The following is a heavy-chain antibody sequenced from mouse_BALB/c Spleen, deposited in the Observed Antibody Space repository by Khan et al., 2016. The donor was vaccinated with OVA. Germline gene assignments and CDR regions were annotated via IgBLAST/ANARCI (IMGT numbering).Heavy chain of an antibody. V-gene: IGHV1S137*01. CDR1: GYTFADSG. D-gene: IGHD2-3*01. CDR3: TRDGISEFAY. CDR2: ISTYYGNI. J-gene: IGHJ3*01. Sequence: QVQLQQPGPEPVRPGASVKISCKGSGYTFADSGMHWVIQSHAKSLEWIGVISTYYGNIKYNQKFEGRATLTVDKSSSTAYMELARLTSEDSAVYFCTRDGISEFAYWGQGTLVTVSA.